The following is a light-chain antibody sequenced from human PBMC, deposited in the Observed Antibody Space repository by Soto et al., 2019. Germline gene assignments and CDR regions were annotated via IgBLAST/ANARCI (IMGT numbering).Light chain of an antibody. J-gene: IGLJ1*01. CDR1: SGDVDYNY. V-gene: IGLV2-8*01. Sequence: QSALAQPPSASGSPGQPVTISCTGTSGDVDYNYVSWYQQHPGKAPSLMIYEVSRRPSGVPDRFSGSKSGNTAFLTVSGLQAEDEAEYYCSSYVGSNNFVFGTGTKVTVL. CDR3: SSYVGSNNFV. CDR2: EVS.